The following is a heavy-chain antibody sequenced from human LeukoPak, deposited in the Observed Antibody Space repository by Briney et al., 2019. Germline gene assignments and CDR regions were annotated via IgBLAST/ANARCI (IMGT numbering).Heavy chain of an antibody. V-gene: IGHV1-2*06. CDR2: INPNSGDT. D-gene: IGHD2-2*01. Sequence: ASAKVSCKASGYTFTGYHMHWVRQAPGQGLEWMGRINPNSGDTNYAQKFQGRVAMTRDTSISTAFMELTRLRSDDTAVYYCARDYCSSTSCLFDYWGQGTLVTVSS. CDR1: GYTFTGYH. CDR3: ARDYCSSTSCLFDY. J-gene: IGHJ4*02.